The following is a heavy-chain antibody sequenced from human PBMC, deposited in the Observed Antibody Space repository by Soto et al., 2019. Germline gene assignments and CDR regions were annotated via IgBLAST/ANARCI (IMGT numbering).Heavy chain of an antibody. D-gene: IGHD3-10*01. Sequence: PGGSLRLSCAASGFTFSDYYMSWIRQAPGKGLEWVSYISSDCSTIYYADSVKGRFTISRDDAKNSLYLQMNSLRAEDTAVYYCARDARIMVRGVISRGYYYYYMDVWGKGTTVTVSS. CDR3: ARDARIMVRGVISRGYYYYYMDV. CDR2: ISSDCSTI. J-gene: IGHJ6*03. V-gene: IGHV3-11*01. CDR1: GFTFSDYY.